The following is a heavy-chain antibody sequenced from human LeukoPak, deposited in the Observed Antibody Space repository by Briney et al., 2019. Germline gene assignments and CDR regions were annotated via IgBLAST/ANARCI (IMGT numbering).Heavy chain of an antibody. CDR3: AKEVMITFGGVIGKNY. D-gene: IGHD3-16*02. CDR2: ISGSGGST. CDR1: GFTFSSYA. J-gene: IGHJ4*02. V-gene: IGHV3-23*01. Sequence: GGSLRLSCAASGFTFSSYAMSWVRQAPGKGLEWVSAISGSGGSTYYADSVKGRFTISRDNSKNTLYLQMNSLRAEDTAVYYCAKEVMITFGGVIGKNYWGQGTLVTVSS.